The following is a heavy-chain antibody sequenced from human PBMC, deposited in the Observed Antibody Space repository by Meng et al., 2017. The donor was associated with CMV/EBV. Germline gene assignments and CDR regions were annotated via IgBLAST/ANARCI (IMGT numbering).Heavy chain of an antibody. CDR3: GRDLTGERDQ. CDR2: INEDGSFT. CDR1: GFTFSSYW. D-gene: IGHD7-27*01. V-gene: IGHV3-74*03. Sequence: DVQLVESGGGLVQPGGSLRLSCADSGFTFSSYWMHWVRQVPGEGLVWVSRINEDGSFTSYAGSVKGRFTISRDNAKNTLYLQMNTLRVDDSAVYYCGRDLTGERDQWGQGTLVTVSS. J-gene: IGHJ4*02.